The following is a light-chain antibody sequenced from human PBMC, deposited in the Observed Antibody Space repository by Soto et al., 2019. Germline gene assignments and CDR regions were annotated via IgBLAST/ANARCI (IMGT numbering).Light chain of an antibody. Sequence: IHMTQSASTLSASVGTRVTIVCRAIQIVSNVLAWFQQKPGRAPKLLIFDISNLASGVPSRFSGSGSGYATEFNLTISSLQTDDSATYYCQQYYSYPWTFGQGTKVDIK. CDR1: QIVSNV. V-gene: IGKV1-5*02. CDR3: QQYYSYPWT. J-gene: IGKJ1*01. CDR2: DIS.